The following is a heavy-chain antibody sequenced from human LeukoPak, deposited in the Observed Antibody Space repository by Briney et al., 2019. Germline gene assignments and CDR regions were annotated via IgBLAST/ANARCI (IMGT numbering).Heavy chain of an antibody. V-gene: IGHV4-34*01. CDR3: ARASGWYLGTTDY. D-gene: IGHD6-19*01. Sequence: KPSETLSLTCAVYGGSFSGYYWSWIRQPPGKGLEWIGEINHSGSTNYNPSLKSRVTISVDTSKNQFSLKLSSVTAADTAVYYCARASGWYLGTTDYWGQGTLVTVSS. CDR2: INHSGST. CDR1: GGSFSGYY. J-gene: IGHJ4*02.